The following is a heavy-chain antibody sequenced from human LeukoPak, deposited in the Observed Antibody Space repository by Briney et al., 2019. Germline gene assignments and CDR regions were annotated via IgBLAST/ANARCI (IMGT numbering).Heavy chain of an antibody. CDR3: ATYCSNTSCRGEDY. CDR1: GFTFSSYA. D-gene: IGHD2-2*01. CDR2: ISGSGGST. Sequence: GGSLRLSCAASGFTFSSYAMSWVRQAPGKGLEWVSAISGSGGSTYYADSVKGRFTISRDNSKNTLYLQMNSLRAEDTAVYYCATYCSNTSCRGEDYWGQGTLVTVSS. V-gene: IGHV3-23*01. J-gene: IGHJ4*02.